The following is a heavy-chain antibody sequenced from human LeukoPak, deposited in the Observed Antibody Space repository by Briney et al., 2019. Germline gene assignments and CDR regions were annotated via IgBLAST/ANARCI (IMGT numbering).Heavy chain of an antibody. CDR2: INHSGST. CDR3: AREAWLRSYFDY. D-gene: IGHD5-12*01. Sequence: SETLSLTCAVYGGSFSGYYWSWIRQPPGKGLEWIGEINHSGSTNYNPPLKSRVTISVDTSKNQCSLKLSSVTAADTAVYYCAREAWLRSYFDYWGQGTLVTVSS. V-gene: IGHV4-34*01. CDR1: GGSFSGYY. J-gene: IGHJ4*02.